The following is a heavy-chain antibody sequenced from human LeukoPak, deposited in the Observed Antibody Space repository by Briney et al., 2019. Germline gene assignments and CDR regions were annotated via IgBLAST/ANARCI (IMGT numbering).Heavy chain of an antibody. CDR3: ARFGPLKGVDI. V-gene: IGHV4-61*02. D-gene: IGHD3-16*01. Sequence: KTSETLSLTCTVSGGSISSGSYYWSWIRQPAGKGLEWIGRIYTSGSTNYNPSLKSRVTISVDTSKNQFSLKLSSVTAADTAVYYCARFGPLKGVDIWGQGTMVTVSS. CDR1: GGSISSGSYY. J-gene: IGHJ3*02. CDR2: IYTSGST.